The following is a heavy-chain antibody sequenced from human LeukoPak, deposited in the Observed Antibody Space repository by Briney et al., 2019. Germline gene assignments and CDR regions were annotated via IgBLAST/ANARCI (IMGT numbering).Heavy chain of an antibody. CDR2: IYYSGST. Sequence: SQTLSLTCTLSGGSISSGYYYWSWIRQPPGKGLEWIGYIYYSGSTYYNPSLKSRVTISVDTSKNQFSLKLSSVTAADTAVYYCARSRITMVRGVIYYYYGMDVWGQGTTVTVSS. CDR3: ARSRITMVRGVIYYYYGMDV. CDR1: GGSISSGYYY. V-gene: IGHV4-30-4*01. D-gene: IGHD3-10*01. J-gene: IGHJ6*02.